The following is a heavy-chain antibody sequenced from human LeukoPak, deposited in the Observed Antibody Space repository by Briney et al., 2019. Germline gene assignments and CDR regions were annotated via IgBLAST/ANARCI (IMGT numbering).Heavy chain of an antibody. V-gene: IGHV3-23*01. J-gene: IGHJ4*02. CDR1: VFTFSIYA. Sequence: GGSLRLSCAPSVFTFSIYAMSWVRHAPGKGLEWVSAICDSGGSTYYADSVRGRFTISRDNSKNTLYLQMSSQRAEDTAEYYCAKGPGSGSDYFLWGQGTLVTVSS. CDR3: AKGPGSGSDYFL. CDR2: ICDSGGST. D-gene: IGHD3-10*01.